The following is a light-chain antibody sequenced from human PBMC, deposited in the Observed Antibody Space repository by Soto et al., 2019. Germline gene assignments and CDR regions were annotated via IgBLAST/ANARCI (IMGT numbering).Light chain of an antibody. J-gene: IGKJ4*01. V-gene: IGKV3-15*01. CDR2: ATS. CDR3: QKYNNWPLT. Sequence: EIVMTQSPATLSVSPGERATLSCRASHRVSSYLAWYQQKPGQAPRLLIYATSTRATGIPARFSGSGSGTEFTLTISILQSEDFAVYYCQKYNNWPLTFGGGTKVEIK. CDR1: HRVSSY.